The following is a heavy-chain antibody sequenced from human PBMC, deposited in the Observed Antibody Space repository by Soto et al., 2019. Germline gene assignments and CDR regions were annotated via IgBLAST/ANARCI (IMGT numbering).Heavy chain of an antibody. D-gene: IGHD1-7*01. CDR2: IYYSGST. CDR1: GGSISSYY. Sequence: SETLSLTCTVSGGSISSYYWSWIRQPPGKGLEWIGYIYYSGSTNYNPSLKSRVTISVDTSKNQFSLKLSSVTAADTAVYYCARVPLAYNLNYDFSYYYYMDVCGKGTTVTVSS. V-gene: IGHV4-59*01. J-gene: IGHJ6*03. CDR3: ARVPLAYNLNYDFSYYYYMDV.